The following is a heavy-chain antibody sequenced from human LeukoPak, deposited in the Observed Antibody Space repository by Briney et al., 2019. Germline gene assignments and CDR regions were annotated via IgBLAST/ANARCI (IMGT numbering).Heavy chain of an antibody. Sequence: GGTLRLSCAASGFTFSSYGMSWVRQAPGKGLEWVSAISGSGGSTYYADSVKGRFTISRHNSKNTLYLQMNSLRAEDTAVYYCAKDLGSGSYRNFDYWGQGTLVTVSS. D-gene: IGHD3-10*01. CDR2: ISGSGGST. CDR3: AKDLGSGSYRNFDY. CDR1: GFTFSSYG. J-gene: IGHJ4*02. V-gene: IGHV3-23*01.